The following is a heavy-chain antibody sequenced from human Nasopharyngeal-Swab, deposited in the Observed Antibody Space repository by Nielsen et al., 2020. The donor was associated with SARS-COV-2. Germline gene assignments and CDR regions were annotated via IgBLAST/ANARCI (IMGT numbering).Heavy chain of an antibody. V-gene: IGHV3-30-3*01. CDR3: ARDPDVDIVATDAFDI. D-gene: IGHD5-12*01. Sequence: GGSLRLSCAASGFTFSSYAMHWVRQAPGKGLEWVAVISYDGSNKYYADSVKGRFTISRDNSKNTLYLQMNSLRAEDTAVYYCARDPDVDIVATDAFDIWGQGTMLTVSS. CDR2: ISYDGSNK. CDR1: GFTFSSYA. J-gene: IGHJ3*02.